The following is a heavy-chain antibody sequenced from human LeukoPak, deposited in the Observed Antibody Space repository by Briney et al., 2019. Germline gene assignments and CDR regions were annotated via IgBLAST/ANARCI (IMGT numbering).Heavy chain of an antibody. Sequence: GGSLRLSCAASGFTFSTYAMNWVRQAPGKGLEWVAVISYDGSNKYYADSVKGRFTISRDNSKNTLHLQMNSLRAEGTAVYYCAKDVRRYSSGWYNWFDPWGQGTLVTVSS. V-gene: IGHV3-30*18. CDR2: ISYDGSNK. D-gene: IGHD6-19*01. J-gene: IGHJ5*02. CDR1: GFTFSTYA. CDR3: AKDVRRYSSGWYNWFDP.